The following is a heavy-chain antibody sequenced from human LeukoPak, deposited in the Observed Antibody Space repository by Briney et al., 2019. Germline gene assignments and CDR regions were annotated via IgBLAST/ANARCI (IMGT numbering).Heavy chain of an antibody. CDR1: GGSTSGFY. V-gene: IGHV4-59*08. CDR3: ARHPFSTPFDY. CDR2: IYYSGDS. J-gene: IGHJ4*02. Sequence: SETLSLTCSVSGGSTSGFYWSWIRQPPGKGLEWIGYIYYSGDSNSNPFLKSRVTMSLDTSKNQFSLRLSSVTAADTAVYYCARHPFSTPFDYWGRGTLVTVSS.